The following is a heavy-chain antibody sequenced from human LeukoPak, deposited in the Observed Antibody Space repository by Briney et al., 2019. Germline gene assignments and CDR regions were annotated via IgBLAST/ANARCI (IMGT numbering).Heavy chain of an antibody. CDR2: IRIDGSNK. D-gene: IGHD5-12*01. Sequence: GRSLRLSCAPAGFTFSSYGMHWVRQAPGKGLEWVAFIRIDGSNKYYADSVKGRLTISRDNSNNTLYLQMNRLGAEDTAVYYCARARGSYEAFDIWGQGTMVTVSS. CDR3: ARARGSYEAFDI. J-gene: IGHJ3*02. V-gene: IGHV3-30*02. CDR1: GFTFSSYG.